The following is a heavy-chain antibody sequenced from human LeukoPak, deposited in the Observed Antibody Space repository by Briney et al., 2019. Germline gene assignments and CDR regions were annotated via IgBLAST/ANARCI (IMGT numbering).Heavy chain of an antibody. CDR1: GGSISSSSYY. V-gene: IGHV4-39*01. CDR2: IYHIGKT. J-gene: IGHJ4*02. D-gene: IGHD6-19*01. Sequence: SETLSLTCTVSGGSISSSSYYWGWIRQPPGKGLEWIGSIYHIGKTYYNVSLKSRVTISVDTSKNQFSLKLSSVTAADTAMYYCARLAGYSSGSFDYWGQGSLVTVSS. CDR3: ARLAGYSSGSFDY.